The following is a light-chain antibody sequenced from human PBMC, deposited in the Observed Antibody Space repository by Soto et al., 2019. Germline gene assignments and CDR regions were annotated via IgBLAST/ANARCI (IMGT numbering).Light chain of an antibody. V-gene: IGKV3-20*01. J-gene: IGKJ1*01. CDR3: QQYGSSPWT. CDR1: QNVNNNY. CDR2: GAS. Sequence: VLAQAPRTLSLSAGERATVSCRASQNVNNNYLVWYQQRPGQAPGLLIHGASSRAAGVPDRSTGSGSGTDFTPTINSLEPEDFAVYYCQQYGSSPWTFGQGTKVDIK.